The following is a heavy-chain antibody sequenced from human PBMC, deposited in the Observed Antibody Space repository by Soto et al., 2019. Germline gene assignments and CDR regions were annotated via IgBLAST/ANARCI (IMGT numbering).Heavy chain of an antibody. CDR1: GGSISSGGYS. J-gene: IGHJ4*02. CDR3: AAGGGLPRYY. CDR2: IYHSGST. V-gene: IGHV4-30-2*01. Sequence: QLQLQESGSGLVKPSQTLSLTCAVSGGSISSGGYSWSWIRQPPGKGLEWIGYIYHSGSTYYNPSRKSRVTISVARSKNQCSRKLSSVTAADTAVYYCAAGGGLPRYYWGQGTLVTVSS. D-gene: IGHD5-12*01.